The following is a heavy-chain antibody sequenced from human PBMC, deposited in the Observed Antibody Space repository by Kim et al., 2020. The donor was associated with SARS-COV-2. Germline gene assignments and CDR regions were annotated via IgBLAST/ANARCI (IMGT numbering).Heavy chain of an antibody. J-gene: IGHJ5*02. CDR2: ITISSSTI. D-gene: IGHD2-15*01. V-gene: IGHV3-48*04. CDR3: ARYGGYGNWFDP. Sequence: GGSLRLSCEASGFTFSSHAMNWVRQAPGKGLEWVSYITISSSTIYYADSVKGRFTISRDNAKNSLYLQMNSLRPEDTAVYYCARYGGYGNWFDPWGQGTLVTVSS. CDR1: GFTFSSHA.